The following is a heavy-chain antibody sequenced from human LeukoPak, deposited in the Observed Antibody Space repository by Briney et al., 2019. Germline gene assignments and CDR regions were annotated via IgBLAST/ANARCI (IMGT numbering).Heavy chain of an antibody. Sequence: GGSLRLSCAASGFSFSSYAMHWVRQAPGKGLEWVALMSYDGNEKHYADSVKGRFTISRDNSKNTLYLQMNSLRAEDTAVYFCASEFREDHSGSQYFQHWGQGTLVSVSS. J-gene: IGHJ1*01. V-gene: IGHV3-30*04. CDR2: MSYDGNEK. CDR1: GFSFSSYA. CDR3: ASEFREDHSGSQYFQH. D-gene: IGHD5-12*01.